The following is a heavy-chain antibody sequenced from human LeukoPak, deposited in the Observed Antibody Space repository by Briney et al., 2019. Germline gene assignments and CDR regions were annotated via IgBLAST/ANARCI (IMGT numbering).Heavy chain of an antibody. J-gene: IGHJ4*02. CDR2: IKQDGSEK. CDR1: GFTFSSYW. V-gene: IGHV3-7*01. D-gene: IGHD5-12*01. Sequence: GSLRLSCAASGFTFSSYWMSWVRQVPGKGLEWVANIKQDGSEKYYVDSVRGRFTISRDNAKNSLYLQMNSMRAEDTAVYYCARGDWLPLPYAFDHWGQGTLVTVSS. CDR3: ARGDWLPLPYAFDH.